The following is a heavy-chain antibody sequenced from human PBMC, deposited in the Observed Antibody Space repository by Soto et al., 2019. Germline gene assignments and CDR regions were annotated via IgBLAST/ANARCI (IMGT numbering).Heavy chain of an antibody. CDR2: ISSGSSTI. Sequence: EVQLVESGGGLVQPGGSLRLSCAASGFTFGSYAMNWVRQAPGKGLEWVSYISSGSSTIYYADSVKGRFTVSRDNAKNSLYLQMNSLRDEDTAVYYCAGWYNFDYWGQGTLVTVSS. J-gene: IGHJ4*02. CDR1: GFTFGSYA. V-gene: IGHV3-48*02. D-gene: IGHD1-1*01. CDR3: AGWYNFDY.